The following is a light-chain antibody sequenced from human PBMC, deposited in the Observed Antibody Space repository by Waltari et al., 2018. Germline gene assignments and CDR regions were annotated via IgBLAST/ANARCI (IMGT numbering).Light chain of an antibody. CDR2: AAS. CDR3: QQSFSIPYT. Sequence: DVQMTQSPVSLSASVGDRLTITCRASDNIRIYLNWYQQKPGKAPKLLIYAASSLQSGVPSRFSGSGSETDFTLTISSLRPEDFATYYCQQSFSIPYTFGQGTNVEI. CDR1: DNIRIY. J-gene: IGKJ2*01. V-gene: IGKV1-39*01.